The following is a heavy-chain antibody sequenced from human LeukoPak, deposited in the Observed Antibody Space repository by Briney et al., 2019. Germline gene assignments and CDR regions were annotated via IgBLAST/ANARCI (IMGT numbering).Heavy chain of an antibody. D-gene: IGHD3-9*01. CDR2: FDPEDGET. V-gene: IGHV1-24*01. CDR3: ATDRPVLRYFDWLLLDV. J-gene: IGHJ6*04. Sequence: ASVKVSCKVSGYTLTELSMHWVRQAPGKGLGWMGGFDPEDGETIYAQKFQGRVTMTEDTSTDTAYMELSSLRSEDTAVYYCATDRPVLRYFDWLLLDVWGKGTTVTISS. CDR1: GYTLTELS.